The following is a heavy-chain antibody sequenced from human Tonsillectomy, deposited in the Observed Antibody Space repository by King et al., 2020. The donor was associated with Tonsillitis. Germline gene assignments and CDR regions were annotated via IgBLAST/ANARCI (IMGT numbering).Heavy chain of an antibody. CDR2: ISSDGNNK. J-gene: IGHJ1*01. Sequence: VQLVQSGGGVVQPGRSLRLSCAASGFTVSNFAMHWVRQAPGKGLEWVAVISSDGNNKYYADSVQGRFTISIDTSKNTLSLQMNSLRSEDTAGYYCAFRGECRAGSCHSGSAEHFQHWGQGTLVTVSS. V-gene: IGHV3-30-3*01. CDR3: AFRGECRAGSCHSGSAEHFQH. CDR1: GFTVSNFA. D-gene: IGHD2-15*01.